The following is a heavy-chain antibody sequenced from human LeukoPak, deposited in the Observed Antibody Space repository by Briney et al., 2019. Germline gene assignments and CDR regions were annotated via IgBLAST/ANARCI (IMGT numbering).Heavy chain of an antibody. Sequence: GGSLRLSCAASGFTFSSYWMHWVRHAPGKGLVWVSRINSDGSSTSYADSVKGRFTISRDNAKSTLYLQMNSLRAEDTAVYYCARGFGYSSGWYVSWGQGTLDTVSS. D-gene: IGHD6-19*01. CDR2: INSDGSST. CDR1: GFTFSSYW. J-gene: IGHJ4*02. V-gene: IGHV3-74*01. CDR3: ARGFGYSSGWYVS.